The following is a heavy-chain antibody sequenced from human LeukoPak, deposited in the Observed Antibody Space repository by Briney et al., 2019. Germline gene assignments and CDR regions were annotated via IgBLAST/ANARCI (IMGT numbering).Heavy chain of an antibody. CDR1: EYTFTDYY. Sequence: ASVKVSCKASEYTFTDYYIHWVRQAPGQGLEWMGWINCKSGATTYAQKFRGRVTMTKDRPIRTAYMELTRLKSDDTAVYYCARQSLLYYETLDAFDIWGQGTVVTVSS. D-gene: IGHD3-22*01. J-gene: IGHJ3*02. CDR3: ARQSLLYYETLDAFDI. CDR2: INCKSGAT. V-gene: IGHV1-2*02.